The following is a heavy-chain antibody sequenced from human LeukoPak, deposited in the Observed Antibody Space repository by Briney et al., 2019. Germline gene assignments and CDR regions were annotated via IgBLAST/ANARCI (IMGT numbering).Heavy chain of an antibody. D-gene: IGHD3-22*01. CDR1: GGSISSYY. V-gene: IGHV4-59*12. CDR3: ARVYYDSSGYYYFDY. CDR2: IYYSGST. J-gene: IGHJ4*02. Sequence: SETLSLTCTVSGGSISSYYWSWIRQPPGKGLEWIGYIYYSGSTNYNPSLKSRVTISVDTSKNQFSLKLSSVTAADTAVYYCARVYYDSSGYYYFDYWGQGTLVTVSS.